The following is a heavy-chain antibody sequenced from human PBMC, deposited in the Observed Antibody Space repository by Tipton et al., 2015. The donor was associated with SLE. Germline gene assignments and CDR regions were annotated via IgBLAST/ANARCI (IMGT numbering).Heavy chain of an antibody. CDR2: INHRGST. Sequence: TLSLTCAVYGGSFSGYYWSWIRQPPRKGLEWIGEINHRGSTNSNPSLKSPVTISVDTSKNHFSLKLSFVTAADTAVYYCARGKAFDIWGEGTMVTVSS. CDR1: GGSFSGYY. V-gene: IGHV4-34*01. J-gene: IGHJ3*02. CDR3: ARGKAFDI.